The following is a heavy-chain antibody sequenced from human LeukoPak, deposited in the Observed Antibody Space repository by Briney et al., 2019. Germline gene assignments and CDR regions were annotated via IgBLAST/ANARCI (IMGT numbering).Heavy chain of an antibody. CDR1: GASVSSASY. CDR3: ARSRAFNSGAFDP. D-gene: IGHD1-26*01. CDR2: IYNGVNT. Sequence: SETLSLTCTVSGASVSSASYWTWIRQPPGKGVEWIAHIYNGVNTNYNPPLKSRVTISVDTSKNQFSLRLNSVTAADTAVYYCARSRAFNSGAFDPWGQGSLVTVSS. J-gene: IGHJ5*02. V-gene: IGHV4-61*01.